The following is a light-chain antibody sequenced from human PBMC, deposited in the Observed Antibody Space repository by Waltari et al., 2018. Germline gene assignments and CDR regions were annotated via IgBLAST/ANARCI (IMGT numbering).Light chain of an antibody. CDR1: YSNVGSYDL. J-gene: IGLJ2*01. CDR3: CSYASSSPRLI. V-gene: IGLV2-23*02. CDR2: EFL. Sequence: QSALTQPASVSGSLGQSISISCSGTYSNVGSYDLVSWYHQRPGEAPKLLIYEFLKRPSGISNRFSGSKSGNAASLTISALQPEDEGTYYCCSYASSSPRLIFGGGTELSVL.